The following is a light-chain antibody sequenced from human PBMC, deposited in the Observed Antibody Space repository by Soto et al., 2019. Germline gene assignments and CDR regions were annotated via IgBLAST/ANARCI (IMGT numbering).Light chain of an antibody. CDR1: QTISSW. Sequence: QMTQSPSTRSDCLRDNVTSTCRASQTISSWLAWYQQKPGKAPKLLIYKASTLKSGVPSRFSGSGSGTEFTLTISSLQPDDFATYYCQHYNSYSEAFGQGTKVDI. CDR3: QHYNSYSEA. CDR2: KAS. V-gene: IGKV1-5*03. J-gene: IGKJ1*01.